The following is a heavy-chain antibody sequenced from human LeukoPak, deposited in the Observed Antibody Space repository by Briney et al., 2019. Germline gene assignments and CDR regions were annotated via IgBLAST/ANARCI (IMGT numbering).Heavy chain of an antibody. CDR3: ARGYDFGSGYLSYSFAY. Sequence: ASVKVSCKASGYTFTNYGISWVRQAPGQGLEWMGWISTYNGNTDYAQKLQGRVTMTTDTSTSTAYMELRSLRSDDTALYYCARGYDFGSGYLSYSFAYWAQGPLVPVPS. V-gene: IGHV1-18*01. CDR1: GYTFTNYG. CDR2: ISTYNGNT. J-gene: IGHJ4*02. D-gene: IGHD3-3*01.